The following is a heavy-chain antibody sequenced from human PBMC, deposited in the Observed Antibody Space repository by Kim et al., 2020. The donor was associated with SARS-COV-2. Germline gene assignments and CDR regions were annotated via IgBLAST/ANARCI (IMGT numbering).Heavy chain of an antibody. Sequence: SLKSRVTISVDTSKNHFSLKLRSVTAADTAVYYCAGGFIVVVVAATPFDYWGQGTLVTVSS. CDR3: AGGFIVVVVAATPFDY. V-gene: IGHV4-39*02. D-gene: IGHD2-15*01. J-gene: IGHJ4*02.